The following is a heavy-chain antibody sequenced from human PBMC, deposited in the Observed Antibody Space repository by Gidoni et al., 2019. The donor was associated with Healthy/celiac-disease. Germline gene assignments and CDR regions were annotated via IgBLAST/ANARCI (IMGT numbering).Heavy chain of an antibody. CDR3: ARGVDIVANDY. V-gene: IGHV3-11*01. Sequence: QVQLVESGGGLVKPGGSMRLSCAASGFPFSDFYMNWIRQAPGKGVEWVSYISSSGSTIYYADSVKGRFTISRDNAKNSLYLQMNSLRAEDTAVYYCARGVDIVANDYWGQGTLVTVSS. CDR2: ISSSGSTI. J-gene: IGHJ4*02. CDR1: GFPFSDFY. D-gene: IGHD5-12*01.